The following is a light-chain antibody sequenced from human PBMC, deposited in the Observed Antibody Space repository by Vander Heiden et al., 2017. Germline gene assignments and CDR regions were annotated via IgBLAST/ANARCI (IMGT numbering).Light chain of an antibody. J-gene: IGLJ3*02. CDR2: DVS. CDR1: SSDVGGYNS. V-gene: IGLV2-11*01. Sequence: QSALTQPRSVSGSPGQSVTIPGTGTSSDVGGYNSLSWYQQHPDQDPKLMMYDVSKRPSGVPDRFACSKSGKNASLNTSGLQAEDEADDYCCQSAGSYTCVVFGGGTKLTVL. CDR3: CQSAGSYTCVV.